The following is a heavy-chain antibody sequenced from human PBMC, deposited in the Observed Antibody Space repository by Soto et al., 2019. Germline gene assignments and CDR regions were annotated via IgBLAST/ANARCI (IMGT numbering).Heavy chain of an antibody. J-gene: IGHJ4*02. D-gene: IGHD1-26*01. CDR3: ARVSSGSYHPYFDY. CDR2: IYYSGST. CDR1: GGSISSGDYY. Sequence: PSETLSLTCTVSGGSISSGDYYWSWIRQPPGKGLKWIGYIYYSGSTYYNPSLKSRVTISVDTSKNQFSLKLSSVTAADTAVYYCARVSSGSYHPYFDYWGQGTLVTVSS. V-gene: IGHV4-30-4*01.